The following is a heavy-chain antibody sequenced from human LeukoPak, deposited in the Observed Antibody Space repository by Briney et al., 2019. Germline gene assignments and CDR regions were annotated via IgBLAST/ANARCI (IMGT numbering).Heavy chain of an antibody. D-gene: IGHD5-12*01. CDR1: GGSIRSLGYS. Sequence: SETLSLTCSVSGGSIRSLGYSWGWIRQPPGKGLEWIASMYYTGTSYYNPSLKSRVTMSVDTSKNQFSLNLTSVTAADTAVFYCARSVSAYAGRGWFDPWGQGTLVTVSS. J-gene: IGHJ5*02. CDR3: ARSVSAYAGRGWFDP. V-gene: IGHV4-39*07. CDR2: MYYTGTS.